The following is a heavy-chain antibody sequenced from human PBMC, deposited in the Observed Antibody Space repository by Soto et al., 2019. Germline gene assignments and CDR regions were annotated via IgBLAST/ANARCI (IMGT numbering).Heavy chain of an antibody. D-gene: IGHD4-17*01. Sequence: SETLSLTCNVSGDSINNGEYYWSWFRQPPGKGLEWIGYIYYNEVTYYNPSLKRRPTISLETSKNQFSLQLTSVTAADTAVYYCARDHTVTTGAFDIWGPGTIVTVSS. CDR1: GDSINNGEYY. V-gene: IGHV4-30-4*01. CDR3: ARDHTVTTGAFDI. CDR2: IYYNEVT. J-gene: IGHJ3*02.